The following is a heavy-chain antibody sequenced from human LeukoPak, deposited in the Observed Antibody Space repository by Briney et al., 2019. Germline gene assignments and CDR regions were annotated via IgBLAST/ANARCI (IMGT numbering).Heavy chain of an antibody. CDR1: SYTFTRYG. Sequence: ASVKVSCKASSYTFTRYGISWVRQAPGQGLEWMGWISGSNGNTNYAQKFQGRVSTTADTSTSTAYMELRSLRSDDTAVYYCARSGRGTYYYFDLWGQGTLVTVSS. CDR2: ISGSNGNT. J-gene: IGHJ4*02. D-gene: IGHD1-26*01. CDR3: ARSGRGTYYYFDL. V-gene: IGHV1-18*01.